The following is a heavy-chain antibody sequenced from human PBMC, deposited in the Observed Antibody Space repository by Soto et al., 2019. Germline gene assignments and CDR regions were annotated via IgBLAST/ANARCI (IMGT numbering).Heavy chain of an antibody. Sequence: QVQLVQSGAEVKKPGASVKVSCKASGYTFTSYDINWVRQATGQGLEWMGWMNPNSGNTGYAQKFQGRVXXTXNXSISTADMELSSLRSEDTAVYYCARAYVGANDAFDIWGQGTMVTVSS. CDR1: GYTFTSYD. D-gene: IGHD1-26*01. V-gene: IGHV1-8*01. CDR3: ARAYVGANDAFDI. J-gene: IGHJ3*02. CDR2: MNPNSGNT.